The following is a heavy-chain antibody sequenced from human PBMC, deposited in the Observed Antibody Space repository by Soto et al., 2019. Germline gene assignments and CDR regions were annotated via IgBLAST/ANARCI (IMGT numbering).Heavy chain of an antibody. CDR2: INPNSGGT. V-gene: IGHV1-2*04. CDR3: ARDRFGGIVVGYYGMDG. CDR1: GYTFTGYY. J-gene: IGHJ6*01. Sequence: GASVKVSCKASGYTFTGYYMHWVRQAPGQGLEWMGWINPNSGGTNYAQKCQGWVTMTRDTSISTAYMELSRLRSDDTAVYYCARDRFGGIVVGYYGMDGWGQAIPVIFTS. D-gene: IGHD2-15*01.